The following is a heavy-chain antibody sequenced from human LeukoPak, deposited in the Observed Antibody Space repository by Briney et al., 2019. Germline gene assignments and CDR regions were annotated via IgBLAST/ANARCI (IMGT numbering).Heavy chain of an antibody. CDR3: SRDLRGRDDY. CDR2: INTGGSTT. V-gene: IGHV3-74*01. D-gene: IGHD5-24*01. J-gene: IGHJ4*02. Sequence: GGSLRLSCAASGFTFSSYWMHWVRQAPGKGLVWVSRINTGGSTTDYADSVKGRFTISRDNAKNTLYLQVNSLRAEDTAVYYCSRDLRGRDDYWGQGILVIVSS. CDR1: GFTFSSYW.